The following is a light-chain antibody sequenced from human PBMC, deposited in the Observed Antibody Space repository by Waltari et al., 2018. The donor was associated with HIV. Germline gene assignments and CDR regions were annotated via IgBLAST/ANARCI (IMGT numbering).Light chain of an antibody. CDR2: WAS. CDR1: RTVLPNPDNRNY. J-gene: IGKJ4*02. CDR3: QQYYTVRPT. V-gene: IGKV4-1*01. Sequence: IVMPQSPDSLAVSLGERGTFNCRAIRTVLPNPDNRNYLVCYQQKNGQSPNVLIFWASTRQSGVPDRFSASGAGTNVSLTISRLQAADVAVYYCQQYYTVRPTFGGGTKVAIK.